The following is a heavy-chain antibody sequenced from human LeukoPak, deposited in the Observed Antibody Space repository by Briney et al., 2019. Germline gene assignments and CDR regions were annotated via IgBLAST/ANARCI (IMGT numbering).Heavy chain of an antibody. CDR3: ARHGVGYSYGYDY. CDR2: INHSGST. J-gene: IGHJ4*02. V-gene: IGHV4-34*01. CDR1: GGSFSGYY. D-gene: IGHD5-18*01. Sequence: SETLSLTCAVYGGSFSGYYWSWIRQPPGKGLEWIGEINHSGSTNYNPSLKSRVTISVDTSKNQFSLKPSSVTAADTAVYYCARHGVGYSYGYDYWGQGTLVTVSS.